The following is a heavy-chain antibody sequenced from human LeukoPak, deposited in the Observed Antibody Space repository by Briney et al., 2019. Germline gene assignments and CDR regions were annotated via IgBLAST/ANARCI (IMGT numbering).Heavy chain of an antibody. CDR3: ARVGSYDFWSDGCYFDY. CDR1: GFTLSSYC. D-gene: IGHD3-3*01. J-gene: IGHJ4*02. Sequence: GGSLRLPCAASGFTLSSYCMHWVRQAPGKGLVWVSRIKSDGSSTLYTDSVKGRFTISRDNAKDTLYLQMNSLRAEDTAVYYCARVGSYDFWSDGCYFDYWGQGTLVTVSS. V-gene: IGHV3-74*01. CDR2: IKSDGSST.